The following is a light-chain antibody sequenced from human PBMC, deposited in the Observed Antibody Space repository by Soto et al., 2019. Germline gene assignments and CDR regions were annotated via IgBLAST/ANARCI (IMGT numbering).Light chain of an antibody. CDR2: DAS. Sequence: DIPMTQSPSTLSASVGDRVTITCRASQSISRLLGWYQQKPGKAPRLLIYDASTLDSGVPSRFSGSGSGTEFTLSISSLQPDDFATYYCQQYRSDSPTFGQGTKVEVK. CDR1: QSISRL. J-gene: IGKJ1*01. CDR3: QQYRSDSPT. V-gene: IGKV1-5*01.